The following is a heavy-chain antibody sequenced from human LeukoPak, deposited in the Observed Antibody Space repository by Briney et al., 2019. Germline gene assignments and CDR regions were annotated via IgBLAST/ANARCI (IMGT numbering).Heavy chain of an antibody. J-gene: IGHJ4*02. D-gene: IGHD3-16*01. V-gene: IGHV3-7*01. CDR1: GFTFSIYS. Sequence: GGSLRLSCAASGFTFSIYSMAWVRQVPAKGLEWVATLKVGGDVYYVDSVKGRFTISRDNAKNLLFLQMTSLRAEDTALYYCTREGGGSDYWGQGTLVTVSS. CDR3: TREGGGSDY. CDR2: LKVGGDV.